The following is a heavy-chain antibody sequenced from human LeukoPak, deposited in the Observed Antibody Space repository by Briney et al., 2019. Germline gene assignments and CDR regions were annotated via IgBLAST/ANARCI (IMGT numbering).Heavy chain of an antibody. J-gene: IGHJ4*02. D-gene: IGHD3-3*01. Sequence: GGSLRLSCAASGFTFSSYAMHWVRQAPGKGLEYVSAISSNGGSTYYANSVKGRFTISRDNSKNTLYLQMNSLRAEDTAVYYCAKTTYYDFWSGYYEGYYFDYWGQGTLVTVSS. CDR3: AKTTYYDFWSGYYEGYYFDY. CDR1: GFTFSSYA. V-gene: IGHV3-64*01. CDR2: ISSNGGST.